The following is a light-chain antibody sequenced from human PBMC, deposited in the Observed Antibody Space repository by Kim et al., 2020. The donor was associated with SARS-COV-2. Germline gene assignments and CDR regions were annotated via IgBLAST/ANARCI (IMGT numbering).Light chain of an antibody. J-gene: IGLJ1*01. CDR3: NSRDSTGKRWV. CDR2: GRN. CDR1: SLRSYY. Sequence: LGQTVKITCQGDSLRSYYASWYQQKPGQAPILVIYGRNNRPSGIPDRFSGSSSVNTASLTITGAQAEDEADYYCNSRDSTGKRWVFGTGTKVTVL. V-gene: IGLV3-19*01.